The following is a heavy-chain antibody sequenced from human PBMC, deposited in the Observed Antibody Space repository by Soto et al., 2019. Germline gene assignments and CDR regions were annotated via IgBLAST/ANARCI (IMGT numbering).Heavy chain of an antibody. CDR1: GFTFSSYA. D-gene: IGHD3-3*01. J-gene: IGHJ4*02. CDR3: ARGTYYDFWSAAGY. CDR2: ISGSGGST. V-gene: IGHV3-23*01. Sequence: EVQLLESGGGLVQPGGSLRLSCAASGFTFSSYAMSWVRQAPGKGLEWVSAISGSGGSTYYADSVKGRFTISRDNSKNSLYLQMNSLRDEDTAVYYCARGTYYDFWSAAGYWGQGTLVTVSS.